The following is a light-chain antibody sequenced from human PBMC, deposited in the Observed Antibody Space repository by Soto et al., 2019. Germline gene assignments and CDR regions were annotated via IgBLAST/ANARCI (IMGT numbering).Light chain of an antibody. V-gene: IGKV3-20*01. CDR2: GAS. Sequence: EIVLTQSPGTLSLSPGERATLSCRASQSVSSSYLAWYQQKPGQAPRLLIYGASSRATGIPERFSGSGSGTDFTLTISRLEPEDFAVYYCQQYGSSPLTFGQGTRLEMK. CDR1: QSVSSSY. J-gene: IGKJ5*01. CDR3: QQYGSSPLT.